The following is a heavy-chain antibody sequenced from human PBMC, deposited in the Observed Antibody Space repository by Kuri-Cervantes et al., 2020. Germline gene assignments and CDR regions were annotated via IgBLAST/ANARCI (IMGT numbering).Heavy chain of an antibody. CDR3: ARDLRFGLVFDY. CDR1: GFSFSTYS. CDR2: ISSRSSYI. D-gene: IGHD3-10*01. J-gene: IGHJ4*02. Sequence: GESLKISCSASGFSFSTYSMKWVRQAPGKGLESVSYISSRSSYIYYADSVKGRFTISRDNAKNSLYLQMNSLRAEDTAVYYCARDLRFGLVFDYWGQGTLVTVSS. V-gene: IGHV3-21*05.